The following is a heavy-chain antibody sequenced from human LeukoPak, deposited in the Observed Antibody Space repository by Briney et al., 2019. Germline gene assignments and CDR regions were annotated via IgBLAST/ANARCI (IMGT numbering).Heavy chain of an antibody. Sequence: PSDNLSPTCTVPVTLFASRDYYWGWMRQPPGKGLEWSGTISYSGRTYYNPSLESRVTISVDTSKNQFPLKLSSVTAPATAVYYCARDKCRAFADYAGEYWGQGTLVTVSS. CDR3: ARDKCRAFADYAGEY. CDR2: ISYSGRT. D-gene: IGHD3-16*01. J-gene: IGHJ4*02. V-gene: IGHV4-39*06. CDR1: VTLFASRDYY.